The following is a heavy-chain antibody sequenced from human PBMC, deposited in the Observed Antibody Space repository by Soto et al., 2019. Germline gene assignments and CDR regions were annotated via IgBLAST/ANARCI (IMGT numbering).Heavy chain of an antibody. D-gene: IGHD3-10*01. CDR3: AIYRDGSGSNCYYYYLGG. J-gene: IGHJ6*03. CDR2: ISGSGGST. CDR1: GFTFSSYA. Sequence: GGSLRLSCAASGFTFSSYAMSWVRQAPGKGLEWVSAISGSGGSTYYADSVKGRFTISRDNSKNTLYLQMNSLRTEDTAVYYCAIYRDGSGSNCYYYYLGGWGKGSRVAVAS. V-gene: IGHV3-23*01.